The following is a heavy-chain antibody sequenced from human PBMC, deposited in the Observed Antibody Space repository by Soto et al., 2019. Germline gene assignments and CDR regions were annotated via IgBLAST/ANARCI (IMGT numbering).Heavy chain of an antibody. Sequence: GGSLRLSCAAYGFTSSSYGMHWVRQAPGKGLEWVAVIWYDGSNKYYADSVKGRFTISRDNSKNTLYLQMNSLRAEDTAVYYCAREYYDSSGYYPFDYWGQGTLVTVSS. CDR2: IWYDGSNK. CDR3: AREYYDSSGYYPFDY. V-gene: IGHV3-33*01. CDR1: GFTSSSYG. D-gene: IGHD3-22*01. J-gene: IGHJ4*02.